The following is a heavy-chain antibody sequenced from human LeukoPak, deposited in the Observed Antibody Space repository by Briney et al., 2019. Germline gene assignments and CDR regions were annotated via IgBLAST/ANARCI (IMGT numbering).Heavy chain of an antibody. Sequence: PSETLSLTCAVYGGSFSGYYWSWIRQPPGKGLEWIGEINHSGSTNYNPSLKSRVTISVDTSKNQFSLKLSSVTAADTAVYYCARAPVAGAELFDYWGQGTLVTVSS. J-gene: IGHJ4*02. CDR3: ARAPVAGAELFDY. D-gene: IGHD6-19*01. CDR2: INHSGST. V-gene: IGHV4-34*01. CDR1: GGSFSGYY.